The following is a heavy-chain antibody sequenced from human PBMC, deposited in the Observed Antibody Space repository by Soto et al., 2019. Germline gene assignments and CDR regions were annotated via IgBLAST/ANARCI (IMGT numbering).Heavy chain of an antibody. CDR3: ARDRPEYYYDSSGYYPF. V-gene: IGHV3-66*01. Sequence: GSPRLSCPASGFTVSSNYTSWVRQAPGKGLEWVSVIYSGGSTYYADSVKGRFTISRDNSKNTLYLQMNSLRAEDTAVYYCARDRPEYYYDSSGYYPFWGQGTLATASS. D-gene: IGHD3-22*01. J-gene: IGHJ4*02. CDR1: GFTVSSNY. CDR2: IYSGGST.